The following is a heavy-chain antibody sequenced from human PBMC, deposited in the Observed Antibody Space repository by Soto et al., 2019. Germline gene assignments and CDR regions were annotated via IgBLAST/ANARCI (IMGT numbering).Heavy chain of an antibody. CDR1: GFTFSSYA. CDR2: ISYDGSNN. Sequence: QVQLVESGGGVVQPGRSLRLACAASGFTFSSYAMHWVRQAPGKGLERVAVISYDGSNNYYADSVKGRFTISRDNSKNTLYLQMNSLRAEDTAVYYCAIDWYSTGLYSYPGDYWGQGTLVTVSS. J-gene: IGHJ4*02. CDR3: AIDWYSTGLYSYPGDY. V-gene: IGHV3-30-3*01. D-gene: IGHD6-19*01.